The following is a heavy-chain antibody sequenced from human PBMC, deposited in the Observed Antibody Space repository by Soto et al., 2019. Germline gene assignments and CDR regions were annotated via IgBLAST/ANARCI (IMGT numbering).Heavy chain of an antibody. D-gene: IGHD3-3*01. CDR1: GFTFSSYA. CDR3: AKGVLRFLEWLSEPPYWYFDL. V-gene: IGHV3-23*01. J-gene: IGHJ2*01. Sequence: PGGSLRLSCAASGFTFSSYAMSWVRQAPGKGLEWVSAISGSGGSTYYADSVKGRFTISRDNSKNTLYLQMNSLRAEDTAVYYCAKGVLRFLEWLSEPPYWYFDLWGRGTLVTVSS. CDR2: ISGSGGST.